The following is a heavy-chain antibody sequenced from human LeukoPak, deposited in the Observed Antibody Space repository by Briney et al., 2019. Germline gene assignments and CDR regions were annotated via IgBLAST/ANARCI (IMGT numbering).Heavy chain of an antibody. V-gene: IGHV1-2*02. CDR2: INPNSGGT. D-gene: IGHD5-24*01. Sequence: GASVKLSCKASGYTFTGYYMHWVRQAPGQGLEWMGWINPNSGGTNYAQKFQGRVTMTRDTSISTAYMELSRLRSDDTAVYFCARAEIAGRIDYWGQGTLVTVSS. J-gene: IGHJ4*02. CDR3: ARAEIAGRIDY. CDR1: GYTFTGYY.